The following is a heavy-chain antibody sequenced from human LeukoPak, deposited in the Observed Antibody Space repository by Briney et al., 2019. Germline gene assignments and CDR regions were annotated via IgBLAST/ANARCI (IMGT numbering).Heavy chain of an antibody. CDR1: GYTFTTYA. CDR3: ARGIPYYDFWSGYLEEYYFDY. Sequence: ASVKVSCKASGYTFTTYALTWVRQAPGQRLEWMGWINAGNGNTKYSQKFQGRVTITRDTSASTAYMELSSLRSEDTAVYYCARGIPYYDFWSGYLEEYYFDYWGQGTLVTVSS. D-gene: IGHD3-3*01. J-gene: IGHJ4*02. CDR2: INAGNGNT. V-gene: IGHV1-3*01.